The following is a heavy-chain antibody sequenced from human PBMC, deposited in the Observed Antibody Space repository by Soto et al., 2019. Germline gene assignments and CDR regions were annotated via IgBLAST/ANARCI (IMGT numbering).Heavy chain of an antibody. CDR1: GYTFTSYG. CDR3: ARDCSGATCSFNY. J-gene: IGHJ4*02. D-gene: IGHD2-15*01. Sequence: QVQLVQSGADVKKPGASVKVSCKTSGYTFTSYGTSWVRQVPGQGLESMGWISAYSGNINYAQKFQDRVTMTTDTSTSTAYMELRSLRSDDTAVYYCARDCSGATCSFNYWGQGTLVTVSS. CDR2: ISAYSGNI. V-gene: IGHV1-18*01.